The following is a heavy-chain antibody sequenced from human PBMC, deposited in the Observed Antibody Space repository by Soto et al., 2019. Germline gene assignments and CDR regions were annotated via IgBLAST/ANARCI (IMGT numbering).Heavy chain of an antibody. CDR2: IIPIFGTA. D-gene: IGHD3-10*01. V-gene: IGHV1-69*13. Sequence: SVKVSCKASGGTFSSYAISWVRQAPGQGLEWMGGIIPIFGTANYAQKFQGRVTITADESTSTAYMELSSLRSEDTAVYYCARGVDYYGSGKQAFDIWGQGTMVTVSS. J-gene: IGHJ3*02. CDR3: ARGVDYYGSGKQAFDI. CDR1: GGTFSSYA.